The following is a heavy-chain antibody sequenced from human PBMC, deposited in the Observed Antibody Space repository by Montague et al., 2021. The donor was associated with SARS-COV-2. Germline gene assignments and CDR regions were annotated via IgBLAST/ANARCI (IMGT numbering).Heavy chain of an antibody. Sequence: SLRLSCAASGFTFSSYAMHWVRQAPGKGLEWVALITYDRSNIYYADSVKGRFTISRDNSKNTLYLQMNSLRAEDTAVYYCASDSGCSFDPWGQGTLVTVSS. V-gene: IGHV3-30*04. D-gene: IGHD1-26*01. CDR1: GFTFSSYA. CDR3: ASDSGCSFDP. CDR2: ITYDRSNI. J-gene: IGHJ5*02.